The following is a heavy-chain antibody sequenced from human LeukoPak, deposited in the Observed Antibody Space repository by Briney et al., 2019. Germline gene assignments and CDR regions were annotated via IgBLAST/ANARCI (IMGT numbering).Heavy chain of an antibody. CDR1: GFTVSSNY. Sequence: PGGSLRLSCAASGFTVSSNYITWVRQAPGEGLEWVSVIYSDSSTYYADSVEGRFTISRDNSKNTVYLHMNSLRAEDTAVYYCARASAVGWHWGQGTLVTVSS. V-gene: IGHV3-66*01. J-gene: IGHJ4*02. CDR3: ARASAVGWH. D-gene: IGHD4-23*01. CDR2: IYSDSST.